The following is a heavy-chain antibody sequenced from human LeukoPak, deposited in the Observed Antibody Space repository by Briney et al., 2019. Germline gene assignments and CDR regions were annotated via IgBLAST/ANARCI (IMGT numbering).Heavy chain of an antibody. CDR3: ARGREKTFYYGSGNYELFSYCAMDV. Sequence: ASVKVSCKAPGGTFSNYAISWVRQAPGQGLEWMGGIIPLFGSAKYAQGFQGRVTITADESTSTAYMELSRLRSDDTAVYYCARGREKTFYYGSGNYELFSYCAMDVWGQGTTVTVSS. V-gene: IGHV1-69*13. CDR1: GGTFSNYA. D-gene: IGHD3-10*01. CDR2: IIPLFGSA. J-gene: IGHJ6*02.